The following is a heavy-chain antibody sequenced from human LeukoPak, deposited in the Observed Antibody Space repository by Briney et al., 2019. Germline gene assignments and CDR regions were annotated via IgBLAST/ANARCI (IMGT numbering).Heavy chain of an antibody. CDR3: ARDSDSSSVEDWFDP. Sequence: KPSGTLSLTCAVSGDSISSSNWWSWVRQPPGKGLEWIGEIYHSGSTNYNPSLKSRVTISVDTSKNQFSLKLSSVTAADTAVYYCARDSDSSSVEDWFDPWGQGTLVTVSS. CDR2: IYHSGST. J-gene: IGHJ5*02. CDR1: GDSISSSNW. V-gene: IGHV4-4*02. D-gene: IGHD6-6*01.